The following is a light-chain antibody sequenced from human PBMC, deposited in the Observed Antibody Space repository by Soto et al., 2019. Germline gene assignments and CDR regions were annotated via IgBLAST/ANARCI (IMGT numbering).Light chain of an antibody. CDR1: QSISSW. CDR2: KAS. V-gene: IGKV1-5*03. Sequence: DIQMTQSPSTLSASVGDRVTITCRASQSISSWLAWYQQKPGKAPKLLIYKASILETGVPSRFSGSGSGTEFAFTISSLQPDDFATYYCQQYNSYSYTFCQGTKLEIK. J-gene: IGKJ2*01. CDR3: QQYNSYSYT.